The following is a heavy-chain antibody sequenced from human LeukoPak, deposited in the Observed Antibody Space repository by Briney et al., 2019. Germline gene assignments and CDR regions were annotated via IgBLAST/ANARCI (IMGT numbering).Heavy chain of an antibody. J-gene: IGHJ4*02. CDR2: INWNGGST. Sequence: GGSLRLSCAASGFTFDDYGMSWVRQAPGKGLEWISGINWNGGSTGYADSVKGRFTISRDNAKNSLCLQMNSLRAEDTALYYCARGLAAAGTAYWGQGTLVTVSS. V-gene: IGHV3-20*04. CDR3: ARGLAAAGTAY. D-gene: IGHD6-13*01. CDR1: GFTFDDYG.